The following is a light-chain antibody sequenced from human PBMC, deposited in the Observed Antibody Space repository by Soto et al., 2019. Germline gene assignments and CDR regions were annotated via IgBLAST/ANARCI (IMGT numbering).Light chain of an antibody. Sequence: EIVMTQSPDTLSVSPGDTATLSCRSSQTIHINLAWYQQKPGQAPTLLIYGVTARAPGVPARFSGSGSGTDFTLTFRSVQSGDFGVFYCQQYEGWPRTFGLGTKVEIQ. CDR1: QTIHIN. CDR3: QQYEGWPRT. CDR2: GVT. J-gene: IGKJ2*01. V-gene: IGKV3-15*01.